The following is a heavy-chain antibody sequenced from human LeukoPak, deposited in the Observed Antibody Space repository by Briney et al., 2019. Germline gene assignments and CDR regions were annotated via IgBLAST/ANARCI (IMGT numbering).Heavy chain of an antibody. Sequence: GGSLRLSCAASGFTFSIFWMSWVSQAPGKGMEWVANIKQDGSAKYYVDSVKGRFTISRDNARNSLYLEMNNLRAEDTAIYYCATSYDSSGNNWGQGTLVTVSS. CDR1: GFTFSIFW. CDR2: IKQDGSAK. V-gene: IGHV3-7*01. CDR3: ATSYDSSGNN. D-gene: IGHD3-22*01. J-gene: IGHJ4*02.